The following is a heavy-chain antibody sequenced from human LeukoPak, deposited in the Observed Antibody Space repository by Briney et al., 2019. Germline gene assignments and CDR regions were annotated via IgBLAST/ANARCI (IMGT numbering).Heavy chain of an antibody. V-gene: IGHV3-21*01. Sequence: GGSLRLSCAASGFTFSSYTMNWVRQAPGKGLEWVSSIAGGSSNIYYADSVKGRFTISRDNAKNSLYLQMNSLRAEDTAVYYCATSRFYLESWGQGTLVTVSS. CDR2: IAGGSSNI. CDR3: ATSRFYLES. J-gene: IGHJ4*02. CDR1: GFTFSSYT.